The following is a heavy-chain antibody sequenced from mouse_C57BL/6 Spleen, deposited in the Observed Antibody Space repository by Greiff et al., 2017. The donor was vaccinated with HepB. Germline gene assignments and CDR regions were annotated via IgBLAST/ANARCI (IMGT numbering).Heavy chain of an antibody. CDR2: IYPSDSET. CDR1: GYTFTSYW. Sequence: QVQLQQPGAELVRPGSSVKLSCKASGYTFTSYWMDWVKQRPGQGLEWIGNIYPSDSETHYNQKFKDKATLTVDKSSSTAYMQLSSLTSEDSAVYYCARSGTFRDAYWGQETLVTVSA. CDR3: ARSGTFRDAY. J-gene: IGHJ3*01. D-gene: IGHD4-1*01. V-gene: IGHV1-61*01.